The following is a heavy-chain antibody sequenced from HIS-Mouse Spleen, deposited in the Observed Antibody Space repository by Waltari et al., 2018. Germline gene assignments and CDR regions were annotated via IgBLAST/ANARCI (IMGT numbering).Heavy chain of an antibody. CDR1: GGSISSSSYY. Sequence: QLQLQESGPGLVKPSETLSLTCTVPGGSISSSSYYWGLIRQPPGKGLEWIGSIYYSGSTYYNPSLKSRVTISVDTSKNQFSLKLSSVTAADTAVYYCAREIPYSSSWYDWYFDLWGRGTLVTVSS. J-gene: IGHJ2*01. V-gene: IGHV4-39*07. D-gene: IGHD6-13*01. CDR3: AREIPYSSSWYDWYFDL. CDR2: IYYSGST.